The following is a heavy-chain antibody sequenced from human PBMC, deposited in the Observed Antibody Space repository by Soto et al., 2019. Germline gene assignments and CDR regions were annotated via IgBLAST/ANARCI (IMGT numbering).Heavy chain of an antibody. CDR2: ISGSGETI. D-gene: IGHD3-10*01. Sequence: EVQLVESGGDLVQPGGSLRVSCVTSGFIFRSNTMVWVRQAPGKGLEWVSAISGSGETIYYADSVKGRFTVSRDNAKSTLSVQMNSLRAEVTAVYYCGKLEGRGQIDFWGQGTLVTVAS. V-gene: IGHV3-23*04. CDR1: GFIFRSNT. CDR3: GKLEGRGQIDF. J-gene: IGHJ4*02.